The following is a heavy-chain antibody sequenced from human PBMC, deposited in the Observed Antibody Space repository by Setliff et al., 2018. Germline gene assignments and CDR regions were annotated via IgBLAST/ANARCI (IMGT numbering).Heavy chain of an antibody. V-gene: IGHV7-4-1*02. Sequence: ASVKVSCKASGGTFSSHGISWVRQAPGQGLEWVGWINTNTGNPTYAQGFTGRFVFSLDTSVSTAYLQISNLKAEDTAVYYCARVSITMVRGVIISYYYYGMDVWGQGTTVTVSS. J-gene: IGHJ6*02. CDR2: INTNTGNP. CDR1: GGTFSSHG. CDR3: ARVSITMVRGVIISYYYYGMDV. D-gene: IGHD3-10*01.